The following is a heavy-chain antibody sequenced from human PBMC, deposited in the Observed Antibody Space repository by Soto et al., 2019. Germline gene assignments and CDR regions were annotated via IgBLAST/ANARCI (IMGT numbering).Heavy chain of an antibody. CDR3: ARDPGKGDCSGGNCYAPHF. CDR2: LSFDGSHS. D-gene: IGHD2-15*01. Sequence: QVQLVESGGGVVQPGRSLRLSCAASEFTFSDHAMHWVRQAPGKGLEWVAVLSFDGSHSYYADSLRGRFTISRDNSMNTLFLPMNSLRAEDTAAYSCARDPGKGDCSGGNCYAPHFWGQGTLVTVSS. V-gene: IGHV3-30-3*01. J-gene: IGHJ4*02. CDR1: EFTFSDHA.